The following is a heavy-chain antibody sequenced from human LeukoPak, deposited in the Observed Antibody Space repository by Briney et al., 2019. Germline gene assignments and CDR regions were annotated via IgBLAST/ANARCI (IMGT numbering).Heavy chain of an antibody. J-gene: IGHJ4*02. D-gene: IGHD2-15*01. CDR1: GGSISSSSYY. CDR2: IYYSGST. CDR3: ARGRVVVVAAGD. V-gene: IGHV4-39*07. Sequence: PSETLSLTCTVSGGSISSSSYYWGWIRQPPGKGLEWIGSIYYSGSTYYNPSLKSRVTISVDTSKNQFSLKLSSVTAADTAVYYCARGRVVVVAAGDWGQGTLVTVSS.